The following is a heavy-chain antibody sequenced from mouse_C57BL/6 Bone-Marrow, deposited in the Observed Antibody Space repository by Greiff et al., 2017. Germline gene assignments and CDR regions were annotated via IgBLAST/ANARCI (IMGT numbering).Heavy chain of an antibody. V-gene: IGHV1-80*01. CDR2: IYPGDGDT. J-gene: IGHJ3*01. CDR1: GYAFSSYW. Sequence: QVHVKQSGAELVKPGASVKISYKASGYAFSSYWMNWVKQRPGKSLEWIGQIYPGDGDTNYNGKFKGKATLTADKSSSTAYMQLSSLTSDDSAVYFCARGAYWGQGTLVTVSA. CDR3: ARGAY.